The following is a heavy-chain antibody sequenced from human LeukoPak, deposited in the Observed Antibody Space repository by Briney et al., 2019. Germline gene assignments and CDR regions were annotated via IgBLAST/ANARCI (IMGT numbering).Heavy chain of an antibody. Sequence: GGSLRLSCAASGFIFNTYGMHWVRQAPGKGLEWVAAIAYDGSSKYYADSVKGRFTISGDNSKTTLYLEMNSLRPEDSAVYYCARGVNSGWYQEYWGQGTLVTVSS. V-gene: IGHV3-30*03. CDR1: GFIFNTYG. CDR2: IAYDGSSK. D-gene: IGHD6-19*01. J-gene: IGHJ4*02. CDR3: ARGVNSGWYQEY.